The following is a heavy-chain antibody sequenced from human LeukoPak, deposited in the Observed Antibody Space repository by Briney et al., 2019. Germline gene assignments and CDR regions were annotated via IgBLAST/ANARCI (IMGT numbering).Heavy chain of an antibody. V-gene: IGHV1-2*02. J-gene: IGHJ4*02. D-gene: IGHD6-13*01. CDR2: INPNSGGT. Sequence: ASVKVSCKASGHTFTGYHMHWVRQAPGQGLEWMGWINPNSGGTNYAQKFQGRVTMTRDTSISTAYMELSRLRSDDAAVYYCARGPPDKYSSSWYMVYWGQGTLVTVSS. CDR1: GHTFTGYH. CDR3: ARGPPDKYSSSWYMVY.